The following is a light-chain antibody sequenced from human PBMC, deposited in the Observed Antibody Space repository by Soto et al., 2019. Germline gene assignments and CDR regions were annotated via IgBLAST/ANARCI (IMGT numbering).Light chain of an antibody. CDR3: QSADSSGTYQV. Sequence: HELKQPPSVSGSPGQTARITCSGDALPKQYAYWYQQKPGQAPVLVIYKDSERPSGIPERFSGSSSGTTVTLTISGVQAEDEADYYCQSADSSGTYQVFGTGTKVTVL. V-gene: IGLV3-25*02. J-gene: IGLJ1*01. CDR2: KDS. CDR1: ALPKQY.